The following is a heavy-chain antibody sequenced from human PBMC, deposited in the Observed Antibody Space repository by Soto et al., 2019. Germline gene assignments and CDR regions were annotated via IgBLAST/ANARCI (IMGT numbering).Heavy chain of an antibody. V-gene: IGHV5-51*01. CDR3: ARHITMVRGVNNWFDP. J-gene: IGHJ5*02. D-gene: IGHD3-10*01. CDR2: IYPGDSDT. CDR1: GYSFTSYW. Sequence: PGESLKISCKGSGYSFTSYWIGWVRQMPGKGLEWMGLIYPGDSDTRYSPSFQGQVTISADKSISTAYLQWSSLKASDTAMYYCARHITMVRGVNNWFDPWGQGTLVTVSS.